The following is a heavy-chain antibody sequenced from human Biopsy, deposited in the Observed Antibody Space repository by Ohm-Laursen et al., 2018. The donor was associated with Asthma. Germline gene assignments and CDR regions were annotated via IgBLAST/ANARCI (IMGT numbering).Heavy chain of an antibody. CDR2: ISYGGKT. J-gene: IGHJ6*02. CDR3: ARRITIFGVVQKDHGMDA. V-gene: IGHV4-39*01. CDR1: GGSMTPTSHY. D-gene: IGHD3-3*01. Sequence: SETLSLTWTVSGGSMTPTSHYWDWIRQAPGKGLEWIGYISYGGKTSYNPSHKNRVTISRDTSRNQFSLSLTSVTAADTAVYFCARRITIFGVVQKDHGMDAWGQGTTVIVSS.